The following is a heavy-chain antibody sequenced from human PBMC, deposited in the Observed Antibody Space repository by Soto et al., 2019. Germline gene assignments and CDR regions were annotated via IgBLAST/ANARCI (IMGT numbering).Heavy chain of an antibody. Sequence: SETLSLTCTVSGGSASSGSYYWSWIRQPPGKGLEWIGYIYYSGSTNYNPSLKSRVTISVDTSKNQFSLKLSSVTAADTAVYYCARGRRYVGIRRGYRARGFDQWGQGSLVTVSS. CDR2: IYYSGST. V-gene: IGHV4-61*01. D-gene: IGHD3-10*01. J-gene: IGHJ5*02. CDR3: ARGRRYVGIRRGYRARGFDQ. CDR1: GGSASSGSYY.